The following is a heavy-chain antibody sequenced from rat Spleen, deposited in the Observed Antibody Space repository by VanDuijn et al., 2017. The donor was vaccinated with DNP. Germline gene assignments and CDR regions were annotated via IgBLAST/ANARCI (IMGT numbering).Heavy chain of an antibody. CDR3: AMRKNYGLSYYFDY. D-gene: IGHD1-6*01. CDR2: ISPSGGST. J-gene: IGHJ2*01. V-gene: IGHV5-20*01. Sequence: EVQLVESGGGLVQPGRSLKLSCAASGFTFSDYNMAWVRQAPKKGLGWVASISPSGGSTYYRDSVKGRFTVSRDNAKSSLYLQMDSLRSEDTATYYCAMRKNYGLSYYFDYWGQGVMVTVSS. CDR1: GFTFSDYN.